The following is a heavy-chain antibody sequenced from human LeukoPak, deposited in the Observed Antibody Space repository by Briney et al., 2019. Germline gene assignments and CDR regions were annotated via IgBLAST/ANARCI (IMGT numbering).Heavy chain of an antibody. V-gene: IGHV3-23*01. CDR3: XXXSDTIAAAGTLGY. J-gene: IGHJ4*02. CDR2: MSGSGGST. Sequence: GGSLRLSRAASGFTFSSYAMSWVRQAPGKGLEWVSAMSGSGGSTYYADSVKGRFTISRDNSKNTLYLQMNSLRAEDTALYYXXXXSDTIAAAGTLGYWGQGTLVTVSS. CDR1: GFTFSSYA. D-gene: IGHD6-13*01.